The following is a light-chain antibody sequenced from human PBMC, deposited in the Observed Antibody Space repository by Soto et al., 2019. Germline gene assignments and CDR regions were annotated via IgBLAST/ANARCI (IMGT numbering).Light chain of an antibody. CDR3: CSYTSSTSAV. J-gene: IGLJ2*01. V-gene: IGLV2-14*01. CDR1: SSDVGRYNY. CDR2: EVS. Sequence: QSALTQPASVSGSPGQSITISCTGTSSDVGRYNYVSWFQQHPGKAPKLMIFEVSTRPSGVSNRFSGSKSGNTASLTISGLQIEDEADYYCCSYTSSTSAVFGGGTKRTFL.